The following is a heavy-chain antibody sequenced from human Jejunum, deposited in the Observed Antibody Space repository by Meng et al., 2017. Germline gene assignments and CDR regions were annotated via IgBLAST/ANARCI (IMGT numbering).Heavy chain of an antibody. CDR1: GLTFSNYA. V-gene: IGHV3-23*01. CDR3: AKDPNGNYIGAFDS. CDR2: ITSSGHST. Sequence: GESLKISCAASGLTFSNYAMTWVRQAPGKGLEWVSSITSSGHSTPYADSVKGRFTISRDNSRNTLYLEMNSLRAEDTAVYYCAKDPNGNYIGAFDSWGQGKMVTVSS. J-gene: IGHJ3*01. D-gene: IGHD4-11*01.